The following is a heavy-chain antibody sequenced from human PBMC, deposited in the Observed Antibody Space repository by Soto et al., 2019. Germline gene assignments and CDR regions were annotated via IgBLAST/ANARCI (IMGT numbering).Heavy chain of an antibody. J-gene: IGHJ5*02. V-gene: IGHV3-30*18. CDR1: GSGFRTYG. Sequence: LRLSCAASGSGFRTYGMHWVRQAPGKGLEWVAGISYDGSKTYYVDSVKGRFTISRDNSRNTLYLRVNSLRPEDTAIYYCAKQKGGMVMEYIWFDPWGQGTLVTVSS. D-gene: IGHD3-22*01. CDR3: AKQKGGMVMEYIWFDP. CDR2: ISYDGSKT.